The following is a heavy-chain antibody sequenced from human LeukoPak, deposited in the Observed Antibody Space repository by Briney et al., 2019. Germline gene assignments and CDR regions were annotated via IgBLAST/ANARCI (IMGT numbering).Heavy chain of an antibody. CDR3: ARGGRVTMVRGADFDY. J-gene: IGHJ4*02. CDR2: IYTSGST. V-gene: IGHV4-61*02. CDR1: GGSISGGSYY. D-gene: IGHD3-10*01. Sequence: SETLSLTCTVSGGSISGGSYYWSWIRQPAGKGLEWIGRIYTSGSTNYNPSLKSRVTISVDTSKNQFSLKLSSVTAADTAVYYCARGGRVTMVRGADFDYWGQGTLVTVSS.